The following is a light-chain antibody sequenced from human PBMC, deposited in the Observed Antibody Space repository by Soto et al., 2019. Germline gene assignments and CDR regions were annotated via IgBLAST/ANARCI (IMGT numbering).Light chain of an antibody. V-gene: IGKV1-27*01. CDR1: QGISNY. Sequence: DVQMTQSPSSLSASVGDRVTITCRASQGISNYLAWYQQKPGKSPKLLISAASTLQSGVPSRFSGAGYGTDFTLSISSLLAEDVATYYCQKYNSGPLTFGPGTKVDIK. CDR2: AAS. CDR3: QKYNSGPLT. J-gene: IGKJ3*01.